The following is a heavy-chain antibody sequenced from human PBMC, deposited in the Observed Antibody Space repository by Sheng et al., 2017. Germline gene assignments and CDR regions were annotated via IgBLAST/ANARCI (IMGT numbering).Heavy chain of an antibody. CDR1: GFTFSSYE. J-gene: IGHJ5*02. CDR3: ARDNGHWSGKNWFDP. D-gene: IGHD3-3*01. CDR2: ISSSGRTI. V-gene: IGHV3-48*03. Sequence: EVQLVESGGGLVQPGGSLRLSCASSGFTFSSYEMNWVRQAPGKGLEWVSYISSSGRTIYYADSVKGRFTVSRDNAKNSLYLQMNSLRAEDTAVYYCARDNGHWSGKNWFDPWGQGTLVTVSS.